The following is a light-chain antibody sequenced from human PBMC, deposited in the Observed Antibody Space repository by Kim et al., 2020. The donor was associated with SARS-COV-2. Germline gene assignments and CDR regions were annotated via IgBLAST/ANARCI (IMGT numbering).Light chain of an antibody. CDR3: QQRSNWPALMYT. V-gene: IGKV3-11*01. J-gene: IGKJ2*01. CDR2: DAS. Sequence: PGERATLSCRASQSVGHYLAWYQQKPGQAPRLLIYDASNRATGIPARFSGSGSGTDFTLTISSLEPEDFAVYFCQQRSNWPALMYTFGQGTKLEI. CDR1: QSVGHY.